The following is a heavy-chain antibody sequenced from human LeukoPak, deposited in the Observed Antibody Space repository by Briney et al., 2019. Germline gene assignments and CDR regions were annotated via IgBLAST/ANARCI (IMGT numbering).Heavy chain of an antibody. Sequence: GASLKVSCKASGYTFTSYAMNWVRQAPGQGLEWMGWINTNTGNPTYAQGSTGRFVFSLDTSVSTAYLQISSLKAEDTAVYYCARPGIAAAVWDWGQGTLVTVSS. V-gene: IGHV7-4-1*02. CDR1: GYTFTSYA. CDR3: ARPGIAAAVWD. J-gene: IGHJ4*02. CDR2: INTNTGNP. D-gene: IGHD6-13*01.